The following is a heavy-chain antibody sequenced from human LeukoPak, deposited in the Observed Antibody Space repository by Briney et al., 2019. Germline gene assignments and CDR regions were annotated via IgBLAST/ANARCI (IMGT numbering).Heavy chain of an antibody. CDR2: ISGGGGST. CDR3: AKMWGFYHDSGGYYHDAFDI. Sequence: GGSQRLSCAASRFTFSSYAMSWVRQAPGKGLEWVSTISGGGGSTYSADSVKGRFTISRDNSKNTLYLQMNSLRAEDTAVYYCAKMWGFYHDSGGYYHDAFDIWGQGTMVTVSS. V-gene: IGHV3-23*01. CDR1: RFTFSSYA. J-gene: IGHJ3*02. D-gene: IGHD3-22*01.